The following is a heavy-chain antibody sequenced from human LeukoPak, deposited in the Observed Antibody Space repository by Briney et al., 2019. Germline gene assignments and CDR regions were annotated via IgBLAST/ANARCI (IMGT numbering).Heavy chain of an antibody. V-gene: IGHV4-59*01. D-gene: IGHD3-22*01. CDR1: GSSISSYY. CDR3: ASSGYQYYFDY. Sequence: PSETLSLTCTVSGSSISSYYWSWIRQPPGKGLEWIGYIYYSGSTNYNPSLKSRVTISVDTSKNQFSLKLSSVTAADTAVYYCASSGYQYYFDYWGQGTLVTVSS. J-gene: IGHJ4*02. CDR2: IYYSGST.